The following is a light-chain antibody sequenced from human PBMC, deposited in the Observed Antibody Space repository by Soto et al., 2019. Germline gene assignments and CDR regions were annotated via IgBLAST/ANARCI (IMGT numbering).Light chain of an antibody. J-gene: IGKJ5*01. CDR3: QQYENFPIT. CDR1: QDIRNY. CDR2: DAS. V-gene: IGKV1-33*01. Sequence: IQMTQSPASLSASVGDRVTITCQASQDIRNYLNWYQQKAGKAPKLLIYDASNRKTGVPTRFSGSGSGTDFIFTISSLQPEDIATYYCQQYENFPITFGQGTRLEI.